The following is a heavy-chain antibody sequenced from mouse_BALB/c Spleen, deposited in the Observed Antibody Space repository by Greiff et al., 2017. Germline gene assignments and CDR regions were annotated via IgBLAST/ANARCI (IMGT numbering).Heavy chain of an antibody. CDR1: GYAFTNYW. J-gene: IGHJ4*01. Sequence: QVQLQQSGAELVRPGTSVKISCKASGYAFTNYWLGWVKQRPGHGLEWIGDIYPGSGNTYYNEKFKGKATLTADKSSSTAYMQLSSLPSEDSAVYICARGGSYAMDYWGEGTTVTVAS. CDR3: ARGGSYAMDY. V-gene: IGHV1-63*01. CDR2: IYPGSGNT.